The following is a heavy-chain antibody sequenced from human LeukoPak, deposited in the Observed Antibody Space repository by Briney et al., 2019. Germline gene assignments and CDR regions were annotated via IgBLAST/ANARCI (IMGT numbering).Heavy chain of an antibody. D-gene: IGHD6-19*01. J-gene: IGHJ4*02. Sequence: GGSLRLSCVGSGFTFTTYWMSWVRQAPGKGLEWVANIKQDGSEKYYVDSVKGRFTISRDNAKNTLYLQMNSLRAEDTAVYYCARVGSSGWWRGVTESGYYFDYWGQGTLVTVSS. V-gene: IGHV3-7*01. CDR2: IKQDGSEK. CDR1: GFTFTTYW. CDR3: ARVGSSGWWRGVTESGYYFDY.